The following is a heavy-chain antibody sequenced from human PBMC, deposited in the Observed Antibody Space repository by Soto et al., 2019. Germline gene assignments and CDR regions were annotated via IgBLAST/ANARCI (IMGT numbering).Heavy chain of an antibody. Sequence: ASVKVSCKVSGYTLTELSMHWVRQAPGKGLEWMGGFDPEDGETIYAQKFQGRVTMTEDTSTDTAYMELSSLRSEDTAVYYCATDIPFHSSGYYYTEAFDIWGQGTMVTVSS. D-gene: IGHD3-22*01. J-gene: IGHJ3*02. CDR1: GYTLTELS. CDR2: FDPEDGET. V-gene: IGHV1-24*01. CDR3: ATDIPFHSSGYYYTEAFDI.